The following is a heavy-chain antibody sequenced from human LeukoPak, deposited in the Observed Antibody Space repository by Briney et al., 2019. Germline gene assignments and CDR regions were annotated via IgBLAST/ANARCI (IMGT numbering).Heavy chain of an antibody. V-gene: IGHV1-18*01. D-gene: IGHD6-13*01. CDR2: ISAYNGNT. J-gene: IGHJ3*02. CDR1: GYTFTSYG. Sequence: ASVKVSCKASGYTFTSYGISWVRQAPGQGVEWMGWISAYNGNTNYAQKLQGRVTMTTDTSTSTAYMELRSLRSEDTAVYYCATVAAAGIDAFDIWGQGTMVTVSS. CDR3: ATVAAAGIDAFDI.